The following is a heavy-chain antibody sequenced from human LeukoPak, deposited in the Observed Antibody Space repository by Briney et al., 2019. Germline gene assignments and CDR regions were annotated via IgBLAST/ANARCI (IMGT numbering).Heavy chain of an antibody. D-gene: IGHD3-9*01. Sequence: GGSLRLSCAASGFTLSSYWMSWVRQAPGKGLEWVANIKQDGSGKFYVDSVKGRFTISRDNAKNSLYLQMNSLRAEDTAMYYCARDVGEGTDILTGSIFDYWGQGTLVTVSS. CDR1: GFTLSSYW. J-gene: IGHJ4*02. CDR2: IKQDGSGK. V-gene: IGHV3-7*01. CDR3: ARDVGEGTDILTGSIFDY.